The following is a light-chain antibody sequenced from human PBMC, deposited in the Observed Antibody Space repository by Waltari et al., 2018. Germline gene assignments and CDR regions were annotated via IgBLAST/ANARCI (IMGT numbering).Light chain of an antibody. CDR2: TLA. CDR1: QSLLNSDDGYTY. CDR3: MQRLEFPYT. V-gene: IGKV2-40*01. Sequence: DIVMTQTPLSLPVTPGEPASIPVRSSQSLLNSDDGYTYVDWFLQKPGQSPQLLIYTLAYRASGVPDRFSGTGSGSNFSLKISRVEAEDVGVYYCMQRLEFPYTFGQGTRLDIK. J-gene: IGKJ2*01.